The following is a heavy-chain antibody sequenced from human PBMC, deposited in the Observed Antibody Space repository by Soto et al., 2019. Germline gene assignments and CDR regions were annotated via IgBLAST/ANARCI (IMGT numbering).Heavy chain of an antibody. CDR2: IDPSDSYT. CDR3: ARHTYYDILTGYYPYYYYYGMDV. J-gene: IGHJ6*02. Sequence: PGESLKISCKGSGYSFTSYWISWVRQMPGKGLEWMGRIDPSDSYTNYSPSFKGHVTISADKSISTAYLQWRSLKASDTAMYYCARHTYYDILTGYYPYYYYYGMDVWGQVTTVTVSS. D-gene: IGHD3-9*01. CDR1: GYSFTSYW. V-gene: IGHV5-10-1*01.